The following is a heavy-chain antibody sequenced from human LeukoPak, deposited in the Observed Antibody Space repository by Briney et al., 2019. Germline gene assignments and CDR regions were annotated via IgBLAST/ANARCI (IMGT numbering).Heavy chain of an antibody. J-gene: IGHJ6*03. CDR3: ARARSRTYYYMDV. D-gene: IGHD1/OR15-1a*01. CDR1: GGPISSYY. Sequence: SETLSLTCTVSGGPISSYYWSWVRQPPGKGLEWIGYIYYSGSTNYNPSLKSRVTISVDTSKNQFSLKLSSVTAADTAVYYCARARSRTYYYMDVWGNGTTVTVSS. CDR2: IYYSGST. V-gene: IGHV4-59*01.